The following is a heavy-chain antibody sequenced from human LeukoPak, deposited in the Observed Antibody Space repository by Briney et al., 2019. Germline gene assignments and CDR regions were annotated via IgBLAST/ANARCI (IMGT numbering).Heavy chain of an antibody. V-gene: IGHV4-34*01. D-gene: IGHD3-9*01. CDR2: INHSGST. J-gene: IGHJ3*02. CDR1: GGSFSGYY. Sequence: SETLSLTCAVYGGSFSGYYWSWIRQPPGKGLEWIGEINHSGSTNYNPSLKSRVTISVDTSKNQFSLKLSSVTAADTAVYYCARVPLDILTGYYFDAFDIWGQGTMVTVSS. CDR3: ARVPLDILTGYYFDAFDI.